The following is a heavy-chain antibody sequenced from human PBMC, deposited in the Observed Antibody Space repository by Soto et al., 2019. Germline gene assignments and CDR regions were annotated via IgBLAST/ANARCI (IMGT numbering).Heavy chain of an antibody. CDR3: ARPARSYYYGSGSYYFDY. D-gene: IGHD3-10*01. CDR2: INHSGST. V-gene: IGHV4-34*01. Sequence: SETLSLTCAVYGGSFSGYYWSWIRQPPGKGLEWIGEINHSGSTNYNPSLKSRVTISVDTSKNQFSLKLSSVTAADTAVYYCARPARSYYYGSGSYYFDYWGQGTLVTVSS. CDR1: GGSFSGYY. J-gene: IGHJ4*02.